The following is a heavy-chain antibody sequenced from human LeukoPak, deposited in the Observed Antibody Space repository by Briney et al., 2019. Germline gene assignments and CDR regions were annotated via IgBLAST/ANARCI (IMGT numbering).Heavy chain of an antibody. V-gene: IGHV4-59*08. CDR1: GGSISSYY. CDR2: IYYSGST. J-gene: IGHJ4*02. D-gene: IGHD4-17*01. CDR3: AAYGDYTARFDY. Sequence: PSETLSLTCTVSGGSISSYYWSWIRQPPGKGLEWIGYIYYSGSTNYNPSLKSRVTISVDTSKNQFSLKLSSVTAADTAVYYCAAYGDYTARFDYWGQGTLVTVSS.